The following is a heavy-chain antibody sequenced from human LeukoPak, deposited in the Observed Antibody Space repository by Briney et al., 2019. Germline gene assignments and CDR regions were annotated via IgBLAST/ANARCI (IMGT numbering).Heavy chain of an antibody. CDR1: GGSFSGYY. Sequence: KPSETLSLTCAVYGGSFSGYYWSWIRQPPGKGLEWIGEINHSGSTNYNPSLKSRVTISVDTSKNQFSLKLSSVTAADTALYYCARHVSGRWFGDDYPYYADVWGKGTTVTISS. D-gene: IGHD3-10*01. V-gene: IGHV4-34*01. CDR2: INHSGST. J-gene: IGHJ6*03. CDR3: ARHVSGRWFGDDYPYYADV.